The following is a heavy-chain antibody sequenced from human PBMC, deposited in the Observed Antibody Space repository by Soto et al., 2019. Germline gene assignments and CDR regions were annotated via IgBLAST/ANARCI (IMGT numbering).Heavy chain of an antibody. CDR1: GFAFGGYA. CDR3: AKEAAERIAAAIVAS. Sequence: EVQLLESGGGLIHPGGSLRLSCVASGFAFGGYAMNWVRQTPGKGLEWVSALSGSAAVTAYADSVRGRFSISRDNSNNTLYLQLNNRRVDDTAVYFCAKEAAERIAAAIVASWGQGTLVTVSS. J-gene: IGHJ4*02. D-gene: IGHD6-25*01. V-gene: IGHV3-23*01. CDR2: LSGSAAVT.